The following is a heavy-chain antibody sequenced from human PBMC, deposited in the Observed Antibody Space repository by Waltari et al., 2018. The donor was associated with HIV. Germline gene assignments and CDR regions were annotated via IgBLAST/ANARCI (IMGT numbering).Heavy chain of an antibody. CDR1: GYMFSIYY. CDR3: ARDRRQYSYYGMDV. CDR2: LNPSGGAT. Sequence: QVHLVQSGDEVKKPGASVKVSCKTSGYMFSIYYVHWVRQAPGKGFEWMGILNPSGGATNYAQKFQGRVTMTSDTSTNTIYMEVSNLKSEDTAVYYCARDRRQYSYYGMDVWGQGTTVIVSS. V-gene: IGHV1-46*01. J-gene: IGHJ6*02. D-gene: IGHD1-1*01.